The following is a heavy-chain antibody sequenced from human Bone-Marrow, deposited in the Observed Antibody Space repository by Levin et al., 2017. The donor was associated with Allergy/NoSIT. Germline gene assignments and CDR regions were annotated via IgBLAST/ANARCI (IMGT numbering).Heavy chain of an antibody. Sequence: GGSLRLSCAASGFDISSEYMSWVRQAPGEGLEYVSVIYSDSSTNYADSVKGRFSISRDSSKNTLYLRINSLRAEDTAIYFCARGGGDYGGYGNNYWGQGTLVTVSS. D-gene: IGHD4-17*01. CDR3: ARGGGDYGGYGNNY. J-gene: IGHJ4*02. V-gene: IGHV3-53*01. CDR2: IYSDSST. CDR1: GFDISSEY.